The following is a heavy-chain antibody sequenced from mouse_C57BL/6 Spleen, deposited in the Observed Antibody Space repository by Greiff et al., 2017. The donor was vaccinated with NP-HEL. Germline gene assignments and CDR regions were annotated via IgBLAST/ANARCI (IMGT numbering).Heavy chain of an antibody. J-gene: IGHJ4*01. CDR1: GYTFTDYE. Sequence: LVESGAELVRPGASVTLSCKASGYTFTDYEMHWVKQTPVHGLEWIGAIDPETGGTAYNQKFKGKAILTADKSSSTAYMELRSLTSEDSAVYYCTRWEEIYDDYYVYAMDYWGQGTSVTVSS. CDR2: IDPETGGT. V-gene: IGHV1-15*01. CDR3: TRWEEIYDDYYVYAMDY. D-gene: IGHD2-3*01.